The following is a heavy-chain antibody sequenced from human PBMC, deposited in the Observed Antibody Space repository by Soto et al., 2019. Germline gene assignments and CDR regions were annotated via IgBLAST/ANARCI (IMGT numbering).Heavy chain of an antibody. CDR2: IWYDGSNK. Sequence: LRLSCAASGFTFSSYGMHWVRQAPGKGLEWVAVIWYDGSNKYYADSVKGRFTISRDNSKNTLYLQMNSLRAEDTAVYYCAREGLHDSSGYDFDYWGQGTLVTVSS. CDR1: GFTFSSYG. J-gene: IGHJ4*02. D-gene: IGHD3-22*01. V-gene: IGHV3-33*01. CDR3: AREGLHDSSGYDFDY.